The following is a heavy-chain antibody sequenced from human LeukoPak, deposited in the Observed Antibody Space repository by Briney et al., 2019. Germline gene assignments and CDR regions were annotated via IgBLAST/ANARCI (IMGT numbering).Heavy chain of an antibody. CDR3: ARGGVRVAAADSHHFDY. CDR2: IYSGGST. D-gene: IGHD6-13*01. Sequence: GGSLRLSCAASGFTVSSNYMSWVRQAPGKGLEWVSVIYSGGSTYYADSVKGRFTISRDNSKNTLYLQMNSLRAEDTAVYYCARGGVRVAAADSHHFDYWGQGTLVTVSS. V-gene: IGHV3-66*01. J-gene: IGHJ4*02. CDR1: GFTVSSNY.